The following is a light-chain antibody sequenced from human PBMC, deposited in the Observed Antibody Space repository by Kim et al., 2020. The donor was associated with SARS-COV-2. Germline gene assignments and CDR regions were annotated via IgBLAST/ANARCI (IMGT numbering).Light chain of an antibody. CDR3: QNYNSAPWT. CDR1: QGISSF. V-gene: IGKV1-27*01. Sequence: DIQMTQSPSSLSASVGDRVTITCRASQGISSFLGWYQQKPGEVPQLLIYATSTLQVGVPSRFSGSGSGTDFTLTISSLQAEDVATYYCQNYNSAPWTFGQGTKVDIK. CDR2: ATS. J-gene: IGKJ1*01.